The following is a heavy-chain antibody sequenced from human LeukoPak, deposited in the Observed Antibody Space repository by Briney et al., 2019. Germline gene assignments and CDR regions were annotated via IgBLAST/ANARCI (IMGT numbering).Heavy chain of an antibody. V-gene: IGHV4-4*02. CDR2: IYHSGST. Sequence: KPSETLSLTCAVSGGSISRSNWWSWVRQPPGKGLEWIGEIYHSGSTNYNPSLKSRVNISVDKSKNQFSLKLSSVTAADTAVYYCARVPYSSGWYRSYYFDYWGQGTLVTVSS. D-gene: IGHD6-19*01. J-gene: IGHJ4*02. CDR1: GGSISRSNW. CDR3: ARVPYSSGWYRSYYFDY.